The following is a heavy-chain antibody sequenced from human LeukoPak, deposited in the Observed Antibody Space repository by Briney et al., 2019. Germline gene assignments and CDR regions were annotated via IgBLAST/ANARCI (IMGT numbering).Heavy chain of an antibody. CDR2: IVVGSGNT. CDR1: GFTFSSSA. CDR3: AAQLNYHDSTVWDP. Sequence: SVKVSCKASGFTFSSSAVQWVRQARGQRLEWIGWIVVGSGNTNYAQKFQERVTITRDMSTSTAYMELSSLRSEDTAVYYCAAQLNYHDSTVWDPWGQGTLSPSPQ. J-gene: IGHJ5*02. D-gene: IGHD3-22*01. V-gene: IGHV1-58*01.